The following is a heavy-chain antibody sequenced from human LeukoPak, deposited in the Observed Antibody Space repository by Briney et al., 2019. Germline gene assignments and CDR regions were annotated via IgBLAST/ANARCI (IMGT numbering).Heavy chain of an antibody. J-gene: IGHJ4*02. CDR3: AKAVSLYYFDY. D-gene: IGHD3-16*01. CDR1: GFPFSSYA. V-gene: IGHV3-23*01. Sequence: GGSLRLSCVASGFPFSSYAMSWVRQAPGRGLEWVSYISGGSPYYADSVKGRFTISRDNSKNTLYLQMNSLRAEDTAVYHCAKAVSLYYFDYWGQGTLVTVSS. CDR2: ISGGSP.